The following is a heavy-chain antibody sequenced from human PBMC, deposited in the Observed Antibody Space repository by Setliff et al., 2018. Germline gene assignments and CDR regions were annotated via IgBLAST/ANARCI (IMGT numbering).Heavy chain of an antibody. J-gene: IGHJ6*03. CDR2: INAGNGNT. D-gene: IGHD3-22*01. CDR1: GYTFTSYA. V-gene: IGHV1-3*01. Sequence: GASVKVSCKASGYTFTSYAMHWVRQAPGQRLEWMGWINAGNGNTKYSQKFQGRVTITRDTSASTAYMELSSLRSEDTAVYYCARLGGSSGSGGFYYYYYYMDVWGKGTTVTVSS. CDR3: ARLGGSSGSGGFYYYYYYMDV.